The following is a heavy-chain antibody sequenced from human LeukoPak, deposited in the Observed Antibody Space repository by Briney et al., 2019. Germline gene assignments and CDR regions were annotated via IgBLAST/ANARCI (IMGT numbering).Heavy chain of an antibody. CDR3: ARDRGWGTFDI. D-gene: IGHD3-16*01. V-gene: IGHV3-74*01. Sequence: GGSLRLSCAASGFTFSTSWMYWVRQAPGKGPFWVSRINSDGSSTNYADSVKGRFTISRDNAKNTLYLQLNSLRAEDTAAYYCARDRGWGTFDIWGQGTMVTVSS. CDR2: INSDGSST. CDR1: GFTFSTSW. J-gene: IGHJ3*02.